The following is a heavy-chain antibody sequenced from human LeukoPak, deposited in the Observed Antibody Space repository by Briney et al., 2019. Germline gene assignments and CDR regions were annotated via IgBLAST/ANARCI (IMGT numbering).Heavy chain of an antibody. Sequence: GGSLRLSCAASGFTFSSYSMNWVRQAPGKGLEWVSSISSSSSYIYYADSVKGRFTISRDNAKNSLYPQMNSLRAEDTAVYYCARARAAAGSTVFDYWGQGTLVTVFS. J-gene: IGHJ4*02. CDR2: ISSSSSYI. CDR1: GFTFSSYS. D-gene: IGHD6-13*01. CDR3: ARARAAAGSTVFDY. V-gene: IGHV3-21*01.